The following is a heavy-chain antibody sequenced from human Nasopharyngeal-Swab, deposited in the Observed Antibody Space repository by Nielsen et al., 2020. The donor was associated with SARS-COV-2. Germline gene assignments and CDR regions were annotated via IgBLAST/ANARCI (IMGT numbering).Heavy chain of an antibody. Sequence: ASVKVSCKASGYTFTSYGISWVRQAPGQGLEWMGWISAYNGNTNYAQKLQGRVTMTTDTSTSTAYMELRSLRSDDTAVYYCAREGYSYASKWYAFDIWGQGTMVTVSS. D-gene: IGHD5-18*01. CDR2: ISAYNGNT. V-gene: IGHV1-18*04. CDR1: GYTFTSYG. CDR3: AREGYSYASKWYAFDI. J-gene: IGHJ3*02.